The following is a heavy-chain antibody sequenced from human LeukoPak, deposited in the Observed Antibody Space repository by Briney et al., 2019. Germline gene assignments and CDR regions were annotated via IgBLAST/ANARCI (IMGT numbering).Heavy chain of an antibody. CDR1: GGSFSGYY. D-gene: IGHD3-22*01. J-gene: IGHJ5*02. Sequence: PSETLSLTCAVYGGSFSGYYWSWIRQPPGKGLEWIGEINHSGSTNYNPSLKSRGAISVDTSKNQFSLKLSSVTAADTAVYYCARSAYYYDSSGYRYNWFDPWGQGTLVTVSS. CDR2: INHSGST. CDR3: ARSAYYYDSSGYRYNWFDP. V-gene: IGHV4-34*01.